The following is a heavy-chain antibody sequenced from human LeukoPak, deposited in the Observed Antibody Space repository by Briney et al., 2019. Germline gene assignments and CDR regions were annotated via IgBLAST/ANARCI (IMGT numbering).Heavy chain of an antibody. D-gene: IGHD6-6*01. CDR2: IYDTRNT. V-gene: IGHV4-59*11. CDR3: ARGVRVGFSSYYFDY. Sequence: PSETLSLTCTVSGDSMNGLSWSWIRQSPGKGLEWIAYIYDTRNTNTSPSLKSRVTLSVDTSKKQFSLRLSSVTAADTAVYYCARGVRVGFSSYYFDYWGQGTLVTVSS. CDR1: GDSMNGLS. J-gene: IGHJ4*02.